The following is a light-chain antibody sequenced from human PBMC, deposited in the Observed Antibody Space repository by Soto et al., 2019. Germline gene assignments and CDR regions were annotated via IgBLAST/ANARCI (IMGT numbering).Light chain of an antibody. CDR1: SSDVGGYNY. V-gene: IGLV2-11*01. CDR2: DVS. Sequence: QSALTQPRSVSGSPGQSVTISCTGTSSDVGGYNYVYWYQQHPGKAPKLMIYDVSKRPSGVPDRFSGSKSGNTASLTISGLQAEDEADYYCCSYAGSYTKSVFGTGTKLTVL. CDR3: CSYAGSYTKSV. J-gene: IGLJ1*01.